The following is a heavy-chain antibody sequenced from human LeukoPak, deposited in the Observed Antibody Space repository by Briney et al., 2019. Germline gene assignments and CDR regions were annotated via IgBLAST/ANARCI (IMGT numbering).Heavy chain of an antibody. CDR3: ARGTTVASYDY. J-gene: IGHJ4*02. D-gene: IGHD4-23*01. Sequence: PSETLSLTCTVSGGSISSGGYYWSWIRQHPGKGLEWIGEINHSGSTNYNPSLKSRVTISVDTSKNQFSLKLSSVTAADTAMYYCARGTTVASYDYWGQGTLVTVSS. CDR2: INHSGST. CDR1: GGSISSGGYY. V-gene: IGHV4-39*07.